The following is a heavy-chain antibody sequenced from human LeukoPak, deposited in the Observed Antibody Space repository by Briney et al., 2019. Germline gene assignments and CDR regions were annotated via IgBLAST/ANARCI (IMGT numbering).Heavy chain of an antibody. D-gene: IGHD3-22*01. Sequence: QPGGSLRLSCAASGFTFSSYGMHWVRQAPGKGLEWVAFIRYDGSNKYYADSVKGRFTISRDNSKNTLYLQLNSLRAEDTAVYYCARDPKYYDTSGYYLGYWGQGTLVTVSS. CDR1: GFTFSSYG. V-gene: IGHV3-30*02. CDR3: ARDPKYYDTSGYYLGY. J-gene: IGHJ4*02. CDR2: IRYDGSNK.